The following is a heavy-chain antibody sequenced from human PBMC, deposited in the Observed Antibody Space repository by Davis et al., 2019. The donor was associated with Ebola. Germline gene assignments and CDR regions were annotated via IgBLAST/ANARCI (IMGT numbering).Heavy chain of an antibody. CDR1: GGSISSGGYY. CDR3: ARGIPTIVLMVYADTPTNWFDP. V-gene: IGHV4-31*03. J-gene: IGHJ5*02. D-gene: IGHD2-8*01. Sequence: PSETLSLTCTVSGGSISSGGYYWTWIRQHPGKGLEWIGYIYYSGVTYYNPSLKSRLSISLDTSKNQFSLELSSVTAADTAVYYCARGIPTIVLMVYADTPTNWFDPWGQGTLVTVSS. CDR2: IYYSGVT.